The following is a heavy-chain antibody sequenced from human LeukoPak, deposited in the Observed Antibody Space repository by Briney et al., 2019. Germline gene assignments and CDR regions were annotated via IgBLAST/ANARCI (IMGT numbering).Heavy chain of an antibody. CDR2: ISYDGRNK. J-gene: IGHJ4*02. CDR1: GFTFSTYH. Sequence: GRSLRLSCAASGFTFSTYHMHWVRQASGRGLEWVAVISYDGRNKYYADSVKGRLTISRDISKNTLYLQMNSLRFEDTAVYYCTRDGQRTGENMDYWGQGTLVTVSS. D-gene: IGHD6-25*01. V-gene: IGHV3-30*03. CDR3: TRDGQRTGENMDY.